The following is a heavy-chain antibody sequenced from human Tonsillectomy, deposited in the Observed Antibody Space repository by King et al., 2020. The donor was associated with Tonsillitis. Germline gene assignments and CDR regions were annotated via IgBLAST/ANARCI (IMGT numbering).Heavy chain of an antibody. CDR2: IYHSGSS. CDR3: ARARITIYGVVIKVGAFDI. Sequence: QLQESGSGLVKPSQTLSLTCGVSGGSISSGGYSWSWIRQPPGKGLEWIGYIYHSGSSYYNPSLKSRVTISVDRSKNQFSLRLTSLTAADTAVYYCARARITIYGVVIKVGAFDIWGQGTMVTVSS. J-gene: IGHJ3*02. D-gene: IGHD3-3*01. CDR1: GGSISSGGYS. V-gene: IGHV4-30-2*01.